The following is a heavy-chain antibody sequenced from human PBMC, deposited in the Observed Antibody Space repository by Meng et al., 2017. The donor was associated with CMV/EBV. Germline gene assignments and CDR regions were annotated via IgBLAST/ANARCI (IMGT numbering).Heavy chain of an antibody. CDR1: GFTFRRYD. Sequence: GGSLRLSCAASGFTFRRYDIHWVRQAPGKGLEWVAFIENDGTNKKSADSVKGRFIISRDNSKNTLYLQMNSLRAEDTAVYYCAKFLTDSPDDAFDIWGQGTMVTVSS. CDR3: AKFLTDSPDDAFDI. V-gene: IGHV3-30*02. J-gene: IGHJ3*02. D-gene: IGHD3-9*01. CDR2: IENDGTNK.